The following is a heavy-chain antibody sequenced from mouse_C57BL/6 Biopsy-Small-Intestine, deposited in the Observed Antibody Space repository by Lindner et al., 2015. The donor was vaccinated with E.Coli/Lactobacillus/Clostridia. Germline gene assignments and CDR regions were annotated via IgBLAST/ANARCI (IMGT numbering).Heavy chain of an antibody. D-gene: IGHD3-3*01. V-gene: IGHV1-39*01. CDR3: ARAGTGFAY. CDR1: GYSFTAYN. Sequence: VQLQESGAELVKPGTSVTISCKASGYSFTAYNINWVKQSHGESLEWIGTINPYHSNTIYNQKFTGKATLTVDKSSSTAYMQLNSLTSEDSAVYYCARAGTGFAYWGQGTLVTVSA. J-gene: IGHJ3*01. CDR2: INPYHSNT.